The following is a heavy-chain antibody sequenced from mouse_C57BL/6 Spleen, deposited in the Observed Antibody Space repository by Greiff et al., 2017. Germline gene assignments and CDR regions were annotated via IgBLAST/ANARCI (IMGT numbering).Heavy chain of an antibody. CDR2: IDPSDSYT. CDR1: GYTFTSYW. J-gene: IGHJ1*03. D-gene: IGHD2-4*01. CDR3: ARRFYYDYDWYFDV. V-gene: IGHV1-50*01. Sequence: QVQLQQPGAELVKPGASVKLSCKASGYTFTSYWMQWVKQRPGQGLEWIGEIDPSDSYTNYNQKFKGKATLTVDTSSSTAYMQLSSLTSEDSAVYYCARRFYYDYDWYFDVWGTGTTVTVSS.